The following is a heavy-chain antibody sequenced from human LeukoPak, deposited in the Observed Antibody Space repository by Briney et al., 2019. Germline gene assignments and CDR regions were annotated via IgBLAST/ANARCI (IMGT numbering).Heavy chain of an antibody. CDR3: AKIPVLAAGSYFGY. J-gene: IGHJ4*02. V-gene: IGHV3-23*01. CDR2: ISGSGGST. Sequence: GGSLRLSCAASGFTFRSYAMSWVRQAPGKGLEWVSAISGSGGSTYDADSVKGRFTISRDNSKNTLYLQMNSLRAEDTAVYYCAKIPVLAAGSYFGYWGQGTLVTVSS. D-gene: IGHD3-3*02. CDR1: GFTFRSYA.